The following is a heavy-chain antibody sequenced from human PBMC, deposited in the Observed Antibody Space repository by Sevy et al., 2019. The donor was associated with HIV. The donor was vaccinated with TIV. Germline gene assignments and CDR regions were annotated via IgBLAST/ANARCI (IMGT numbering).Heavy chain of an antibody. CDR2: IGTGGTT. D-gene: IGHD6-19*01. CDR1: GFTFSGCA. Sequence: GGSLRLSCAASGFTFSGCAMHWVRQAPRKGLESVSSIGTGGTTYYANSVKGRFTISRDNSKNTLYLQMGSLRAEDMAVYYCARDSPGGGWTYFDYWGQGTLVTVSS. CDR3: ARDSPGGGWTYFDY. J-gene: IGHJ4*02. V-gene: IGHV3-64*01.